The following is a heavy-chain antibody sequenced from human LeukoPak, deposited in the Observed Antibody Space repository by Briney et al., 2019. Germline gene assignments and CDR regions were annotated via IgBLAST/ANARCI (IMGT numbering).Heavy chain of an antibody. J-gene: IGHJ4*02. CDR1: EFTFSSYS. CDR3: AKDIGDYFDY. CDR2: ISYDGSDK. V-gene: IGHV3-30*18. D-gene: IGHD3-3*01. Sequence: QSGGSLRLSCAASEFTFSSYSMNWVRQAPGKGLEWVAVISYDGSDKFYADSVKGRFTISRDNSKNTLYLQMNSLKAEDTAVYYCAKDIGDYFDYWGQGTLVTVSS.